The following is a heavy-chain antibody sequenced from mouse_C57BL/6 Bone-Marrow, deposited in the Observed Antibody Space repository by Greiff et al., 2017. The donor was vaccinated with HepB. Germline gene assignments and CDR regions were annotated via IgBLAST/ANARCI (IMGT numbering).Heavy chain of an antibody. J-gene: IGHJ2*01. V-gene: IGHV3-6*01. CDR2: ISYDGSN. Sequence: DVQLQESGPGLVKPSQSLSLTCSVTGYSITSGYYWNWIRQFPGNKLEWMGYISYDGSNNYNPSLKNRIPITRDTSKNQFFLKLNSVTTEDTATYYCAREDYGNYVDYWGQGNTLTVSA. CDR3: AREDYGNYVDY. D-gene: IGHD2-1*01. CDR1: GYSITSGYY.